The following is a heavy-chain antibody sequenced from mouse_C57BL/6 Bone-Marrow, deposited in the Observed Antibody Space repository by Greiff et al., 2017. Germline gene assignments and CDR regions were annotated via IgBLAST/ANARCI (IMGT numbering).Heavy chain of an antibody. CDR3: AREVYYYGRERD. CDR1: GYTFTSYW. D-gene: IGHD1-1*01. J-gene: IGHJ2*01. CDR2: IHPNSGST. Sequence: QVQLQQPGAELVKPGASVKLSCKASGYTFTSYWMHWVKQRPGQGLEWIGMIHPNSGSTNYNEKFKSKATLTVDKSSSTAYMQRSSLTSEDSAVYYCAREVYYYGRERDWGQGTTLTVSS. V-gene: IGHV1-64*01.